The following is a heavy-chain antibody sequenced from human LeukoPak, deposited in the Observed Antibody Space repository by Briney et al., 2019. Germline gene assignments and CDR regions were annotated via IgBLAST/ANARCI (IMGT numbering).Heavy chain of an antibody. D-gene: IGHD6-19*01. CDR3: AISSGWSEPFDY. CDR2: IRYDRSNK. Sequence: GGSLRLSCAASGLTFSSYGTHWVRQAPGKGLEWVAFIRYDRSNKYYADSVKGRFTISRDNSKNTLYLQMNSLRAEDTAVYYCAISSGWSEPFDYWGQGTLVTVSS. CDR1: GLTFSSYG. J-gene: IGHJ4*02. V-gene: IGHV3-30*02.